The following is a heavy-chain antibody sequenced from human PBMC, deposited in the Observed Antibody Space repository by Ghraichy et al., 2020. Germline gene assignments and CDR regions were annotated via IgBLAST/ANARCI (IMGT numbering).Heavy chain of an antibody. V-gene: IGHV4-59*01. CDR3: ARARKPLNQVGATYYFDY. D-gene: IGHD1-26*01. J-gene: IGHJ4*02. CDR2: IYYSGST. Sequence: SETLSLTCTVSGGSISSYYWSWIRQPPGKGLEWIGYIYYSGSTNYNPSLKSRVTISVDTSKNQFSLKLSTVTAADTAVYYCARARKPLNQVGATYYFDYWGQGTLVTVSS. CDR1: GGSISSYY.